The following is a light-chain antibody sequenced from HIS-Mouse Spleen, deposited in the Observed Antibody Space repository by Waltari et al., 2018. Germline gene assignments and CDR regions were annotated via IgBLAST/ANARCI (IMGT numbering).Light chain of an antibody. CDR3: QQYYSTPFT. V-gene: IGKV4-1*01. CDR1: QSGLYSSNNRNY. Sequence: DIVMTQSPDSLAVSLGERATINCKSSQSGLYSSNNRNYLAWYQQKAGQPPKLLIYWASTRESGVPDRLSGSGSGTDFTLTISSLQAEDVAVYYCQQYYSTPFTFGPGTKVDIK. CDR2: WAS. J-gene: IGKJ3*01.